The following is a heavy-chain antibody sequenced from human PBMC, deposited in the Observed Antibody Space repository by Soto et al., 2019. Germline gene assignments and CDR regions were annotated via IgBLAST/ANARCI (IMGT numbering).Heavy chain of an antibody. V-gene: IGHV4-30-4*01. CDR2: IYYSGST. CDR1: GGSISSGDYY. CDR3: ARANYKSTQLWSYGSGAFDI. Sequence: APETLSLTCTVSGGSISSGDYYWSWIRQHPGKDLEWIGYIYYSGSTYYNPSLKSRVTISVDTSKNQFSLKLSSVTAADKAVYYCARANYKSTQLWSYGSGAFDIWGQGTMVTVSS. D-gene: IGHD5-18*01. J-gene: IGHJ3*02.